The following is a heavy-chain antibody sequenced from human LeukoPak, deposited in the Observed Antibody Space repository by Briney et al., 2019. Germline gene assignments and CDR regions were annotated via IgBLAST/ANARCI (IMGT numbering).Heavy chain of an antibody. J-gene: IGHJ4*02. CDR1: GDSISNYY. CDR3: ARHLDHGGNSGYFDY. D-gene: IGHD4-23*01. CDR2: IHNSGST. Sequence: SETLSLTCTVSGDSISNYYWSWLRQPPGKGLEWIGYIHNSGSTNYTPSLKSRVTVSVDRSKNQFSLNLSSVTAADTAAYYCARHLDHGGNSGYFDYWGQGTLVTVSS. V-gene: IGHV4-59*08.